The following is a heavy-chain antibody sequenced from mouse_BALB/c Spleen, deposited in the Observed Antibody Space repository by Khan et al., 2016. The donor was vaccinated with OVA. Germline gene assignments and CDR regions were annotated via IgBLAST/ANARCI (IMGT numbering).Heavy chain of an antibody. CDR1: GFTFSSFG. CDR2: ISSGSSTI. CDR3: ARYLYYFDY. J-gene: IGHJ2*01. Sequence: EVQVVESGGGLVQPGGSRKLSCAASGFTFSSFGMHWVRQAPEKGLEWVAYISSGSSTIYYADTLKGRFTISRDNPKNTLFLQMTSLRSEDTAMYYCARYLYYFDYWGQGTTLTVSS. V-gene: IGHV5-17*02.